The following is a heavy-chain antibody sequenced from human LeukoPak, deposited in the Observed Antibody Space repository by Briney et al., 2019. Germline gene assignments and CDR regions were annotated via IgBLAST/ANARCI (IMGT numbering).Heavy chain of an antibody. V-gene: IGHV1-3*01. J-gene: IGHJ5*02. CDR2: IHAGTGNT. CDR3: ARWADEKKMEP. Sequence: ASVKVSCKASGYTFTSYAVHWVRQAPGQRLEWMGWIHAGTGNTKYSQKFQGRVTITRDTSASTVYMELSRLRPEDTAVYYCARWADEKKMEPWGQGTLVTVSS. CDR1: GYTFTSYA. D-gene: IGHD5-24*01.